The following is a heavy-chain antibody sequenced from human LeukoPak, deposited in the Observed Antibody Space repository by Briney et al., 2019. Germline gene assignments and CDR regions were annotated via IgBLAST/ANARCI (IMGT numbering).Heavy chain of an antibody. CDR1: GGSISSSGYY. CDR2: YSGST. Sequence: SETLSLTCTVSGGSISSSGYYWAWIRRPPGKGLEYIGSYSGSTYNNPSLKSRVTISVDTSKKQFSLKLSSVTAADTAVYFCARSSYGAGSKPYWVDYWGQGTLVTVSS. D-gene: IGHD3-10*01. V-gene: IGHV4-39*01. J-gene: IGHJ4*02. CDR3: ARSSYGAGSKPYWVDY.